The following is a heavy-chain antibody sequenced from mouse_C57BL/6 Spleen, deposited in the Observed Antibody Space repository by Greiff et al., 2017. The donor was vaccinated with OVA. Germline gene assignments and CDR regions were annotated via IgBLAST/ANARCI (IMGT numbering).Heavy chain of an antibody. V-gene: IGHV1-47*01. CDR3: EGGAYYGSGGSGYFEV. CDR1: GYTFTTYP. Sequence: QVQLQQSGAELVKPGASVKMSCKASGYTFTTYPIEWMKQNHGKSLEWIGNFHPYNDDTKYNEKFKGKATLTVEKSSSTVYLELSRLTSDDSAVFYGEGGAYYGSGGSGYFEVWGKGTTVTVSS. CDR2: FHPYNDDT. J-gene: IGHJ1*03. D-gene: IGHD1-1*01.